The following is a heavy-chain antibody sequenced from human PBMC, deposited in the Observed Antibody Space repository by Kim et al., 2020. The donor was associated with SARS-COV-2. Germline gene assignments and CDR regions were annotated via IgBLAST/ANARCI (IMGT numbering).Heavy chain of an antibody. CDR3: AREGPSAGRFFDY. Sequence: SVKVSCKASGGTFSSYAISWVRQAPGQGLEWMGGIIPIFGTANYAQKFQGRVTNTADESTSTAYMELSSLRSEDTAVYYCAREGPSAGRFFDYWGQGTLVTVSS. V-gene: IGHV1-69*13. CDR1: GGTFSSYA. CDR2: IIPIFGTA. D-gene: IGHD3-10*01. J-gene: IGHJ4*02.